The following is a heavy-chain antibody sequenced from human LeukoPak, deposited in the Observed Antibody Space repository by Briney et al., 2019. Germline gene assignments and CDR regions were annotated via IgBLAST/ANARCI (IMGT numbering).Heavy chain of an antibody. CDR2: INPNSGGT. Sequence: ASVRVSCKASGYTFTGYYMHCVRQAPGHGREWMGWINPNSGGTNYAQKFQGRVTMTRDTSISTAYMALSRLRSDDTAVYYCARSYYYDSSGYYWWGQGTLVTVSS. CDR1: GYTFTGYY. D-gene: IGHD3-22*01. CDR3: ARSYYYDSSGYYW. V-gene: IGHV1-2*02. J-gene: IGHJ4*02.